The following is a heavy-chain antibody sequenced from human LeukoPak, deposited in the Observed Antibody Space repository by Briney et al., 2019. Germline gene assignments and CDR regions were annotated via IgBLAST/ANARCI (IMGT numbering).Heavy chain of an antibody. CDR2: IYHSGST. D-gene: IGHD6-19*01. CDR3: AREGDSSGFDY. J-gene: IGHJ4*02. Sequence: KSSETLSLTCTVSGGSISSSSYYWGWIRQPPGKGLEWIGYIYHSGSTYYNPSLKSRVTISVDRSKNQFSLKLSSVTAADTAVYYCAREGDSSGFDYWGQGTLVTVSS. CDR1: GGSISSSSYY. V-gene: IGHV4-39*07.